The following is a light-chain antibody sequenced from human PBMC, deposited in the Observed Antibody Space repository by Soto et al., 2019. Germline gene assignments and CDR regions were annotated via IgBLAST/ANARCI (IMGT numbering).Light chain of an antibody. V-gene: IGKV3-20*01. CDR3: QHYGSSLRT. CDR2: GAS. Sequence: EIVLTQSPGTLSLSSGERATLSCRASQSVSSSYLAWYQQKPGQAPRLLIYGASSRATGIPDRISGSGSGTDFTLTISRLEPEDFAVYYCQHYGSSLRTFGQGTKVEIK. J-gene: IGKJ1*01. CDR1: QSVSSSY.